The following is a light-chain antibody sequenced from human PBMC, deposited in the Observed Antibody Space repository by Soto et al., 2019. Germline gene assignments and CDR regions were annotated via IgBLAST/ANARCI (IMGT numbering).Light chain of an antibody. CDR1: NIGSKS. Sequence: SYELTQPPSVSVAPGKTARITCGGNNIGSKSVHWYQQKPGQAPVLVIYYDSDRPSGIPERFSGSNSGNTATLTISRVEAGDEADYYCQVWDSSSALLVFGGGTKLNVL. CDR2: YDS. V-gene: IGLV3-21*04. J-gene: IGLJ3*02. CDR3: QVWDSSSALLV.